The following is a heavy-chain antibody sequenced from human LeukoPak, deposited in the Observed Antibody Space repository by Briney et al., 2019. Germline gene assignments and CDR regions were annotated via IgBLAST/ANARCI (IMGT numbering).Heavy chain of an antibody. V-gene: IGHV4-59*01. D-gene: IGHD6-13*01. CDR1: GGPLRNLL. Sequence: PSETLSPTVPFFGGPLRNLLWGWIPQPPGKGLGWIGYVFDSGSTNYNPSLKSRVPISVDTSKKQFSLKLSSVTAADTAVYYCARGYSSSWNYFDYWGQGTLVSVSS. CDR3: ARGYSSSWNYFDY. CDR2: VFDSGST. J-gene: IGHJ4*02.